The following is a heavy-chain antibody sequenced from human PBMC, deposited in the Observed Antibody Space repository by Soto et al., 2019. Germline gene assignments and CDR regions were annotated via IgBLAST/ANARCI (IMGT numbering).Heavy chain of an antibody. CDR2: IFHTGST. Sequence: QVQLQESGPGRVKSSGTLSLTCGVSGDSISSSKWWSWVRQPPGKGLEWIGDIFHTGSTNYNPSLNSRVTISIDKSKNQFSLRLSSVTAADTAVYYCAYSTGSYRIDNWGQGSLVTVSS. CDR3: AYSTGSYRIDN. CDR1: GDSISSSKW. V-gene: IGHV4-4*02. J-gene: IGHJ4*02. D-gene: IGHD6-19*01.